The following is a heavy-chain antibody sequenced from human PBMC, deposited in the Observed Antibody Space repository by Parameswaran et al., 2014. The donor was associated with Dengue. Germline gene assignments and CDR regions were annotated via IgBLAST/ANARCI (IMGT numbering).Heavy chain of an antibody. CDR1: GFTFSNAW. CDR3: TTVFDYGDYTFGY. CDR2: IKSKTDGGTT. D-gene: IGHD4-17*01. V-gene: IGHV3-15*01. Sequence: GESLKISCAASGFTFSNAWMSWVRQAPGKGLEWVGRIKSKTDGGTTDYAAPVKGRFTISRDDSKNTLYLQMNSLKTEDTAVYYCTTVFDYGDYTFGYWGQGTLVTVSS. J-gene: IGHJ4*02.